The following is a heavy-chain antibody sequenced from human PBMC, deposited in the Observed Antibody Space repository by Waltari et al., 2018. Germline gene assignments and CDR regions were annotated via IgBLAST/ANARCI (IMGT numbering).Heavy chain of an antibody. J-gene: IGHJ4*02. CDR2: IKQDGSEK. V-gene: IGHV3-7*01. CDR3: ARGHDYYDSSGYSG. CDR1: GFTFSSYW. D-gene: IGHD3-22*01. Sequence: EVQLVESGGGLVQPGGSLRLSCAASGFTFSSYWMSWVRQAPGKGLGWVANIKQDGSEKYDVDSVKGRFTISRDNAKNSLYLQMNSLRAEDTAVYYCARGHDYYDSSGYSGWGQGTLVTVSS.